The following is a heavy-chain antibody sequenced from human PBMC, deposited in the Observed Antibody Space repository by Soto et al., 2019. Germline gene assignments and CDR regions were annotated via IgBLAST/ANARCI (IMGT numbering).Heavy chain of an antibody. D-gene: IGHD5-18*01. V-gene: IGHV5-51*01. J-gene: IGHJ4*02. CDR3: ARADTAMEFDY. Sequence: GDSLKISCKGSGYSFTSYWIGWVRQMPGKGLEWMGIIYPGDSDTRYSPSFQGQVTISAXXXIXXXYXQXSXLKASDTAMYYCARADTAMEFDYWGQGTLVTVSS. CDR1: GYSFTSYW. CDR2: IYPGDSDT.